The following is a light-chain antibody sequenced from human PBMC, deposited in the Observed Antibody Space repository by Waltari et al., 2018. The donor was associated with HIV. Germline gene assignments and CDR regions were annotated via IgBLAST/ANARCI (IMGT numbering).Light chain of an antibody. CDR3: QQSYSTPFT. CDR2: CAT. Sequence: DIQMTQSPSSLSASVGDRVTITCQTSQNVNTYLNRYQQTPGNAPKLLIYCATNLQSGVATGFSGSGSVTNFTLTIDSLQPDDFVLYYCQQSYSTPFTFGPGTKL. J-gene: IGKJ2*01. CDR1: QNVNTY. V-gene: IGKV1-39*01.